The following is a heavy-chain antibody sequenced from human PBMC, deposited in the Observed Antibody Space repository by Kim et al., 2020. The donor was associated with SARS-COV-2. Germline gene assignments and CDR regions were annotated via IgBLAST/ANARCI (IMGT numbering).Heavy chain of an antibody. CDR1: GYTFTSYA. CDR2: IHVGNGDG. Sequence: ASVKVSCKASGYTFTSYAMHWVRQAPGQSLEWLGRIHVGNGDGIYSRQFQGRVTITRDTTANTAYMQLNSLKSEDTAVYYCTKDGGATGNSDYWGQGTLVTVSS. V-gene: IGHV1-3*01. CDR3: TKDGGATGNSDY. J-gene: IGHJ4*02. D-gene: IGHD1-1*01.